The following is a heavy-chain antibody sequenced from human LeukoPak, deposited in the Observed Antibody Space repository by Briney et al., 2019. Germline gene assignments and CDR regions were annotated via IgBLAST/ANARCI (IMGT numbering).Heavy chain of an antibody. CDR1: GGSINSHY. J-gene: IGHJ4*02. V-gene: IGHV4-59*11. D-gene: IGHD3-10*01. CDR3: ASRPADTTWYGVFDY. Sequence: SSETLSLTCTVSGGSINSHYWSWIRQPPGKRLEWIGYIFNTGNTNYNPSLASRVTMSVDTSRAQFFLRLSPVTAADTAIYYCASRPADTTWYGVFDYWSQGTLVTVSS. CDR2: IFNTGNT.